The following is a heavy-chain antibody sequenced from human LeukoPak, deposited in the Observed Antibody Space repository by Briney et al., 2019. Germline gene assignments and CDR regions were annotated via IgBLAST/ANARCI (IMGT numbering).Heavy chain of an antibody. Sequence: GGSLRLSCAASGFTFSSYAMSWVRQAPGKGLEWVSAISGSGVSTYYADSVKGRFTISRDNSKNTLYLQMNSLRVEDTAVFYCAKDRPAPLIAAPQDYWGQGTLVTVSS. J-gene: IGHJ4*02. CDR2: ISGSGVST. CDR1: GFTFSSYA. V-gene: IGHV3-23*01. CDR3: AKDRPAPLIAAPQDY. D-gene: IGHD6-6*01.